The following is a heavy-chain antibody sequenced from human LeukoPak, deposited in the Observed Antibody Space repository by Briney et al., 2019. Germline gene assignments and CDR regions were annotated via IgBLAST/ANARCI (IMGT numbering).Heavy chain of an antibody. CDR3: AKNGDRGAYCTGGTCYPYFYYYMDV. CDR2: ISSSSSTI. J-gene: IGHJ6*03. D-gene: IGHD2-15*01. CDR1: GFTFSSYS. Sequence: GGSLRLSCAASGFTFSSYSMNWVRQAPGKGLEWVSYISSSSSTIYYADSVKGRFTISRDNAKNSLYLQMNSLRAEDTAIYYCAKNGDRGAYCTGGTCYPYFYYYMDVWGKGTTVTI. V-gene: IGHV3-48*04.